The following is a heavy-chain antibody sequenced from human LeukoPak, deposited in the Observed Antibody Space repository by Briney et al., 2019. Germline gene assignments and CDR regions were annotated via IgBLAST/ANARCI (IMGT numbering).Heavy chain of an antibody. V-gene: IGHV3-11*01. D-gene: IGHD2-2*01. Sequence: PGGSLRLSCAASGFTFSDYYMSWIRQAPGKGLEWVSYISSSGSTIYYADSVKGRFTISRDNAKNSLYLQMNSLRAEDTAVYYCARDRTDTIVVVPAANTHSGDYWGQGTLVTVSS. CDR2: ISSSGSTI. J-gene: IGHJ4*02. CDR3: ARDRTDTIVVVPAANTHSGDY. CDR1: GFTFSDYY.